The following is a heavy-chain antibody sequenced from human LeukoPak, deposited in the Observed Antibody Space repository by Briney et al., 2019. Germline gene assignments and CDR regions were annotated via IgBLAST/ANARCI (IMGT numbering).Heavy chain of an antibody. V-gene: IGHV4-31*03. CDR2: IRYSGST. D-gene: IGHD4-23*01. CDR3: ARTKGGNSAFDY. Sequence: SQTLSLTCTVSGGSISSGAYYWSWIRQHPGKGLEWIGYIRYSGSTYYNPSLKSRITMSVDTSKYQSSLTLSSVTAADTAVYYYARTKGGNSAFDYGGQGFLVTVSS. CDR1: GGSISSGAYY. J-gene: IGHJ4*02.